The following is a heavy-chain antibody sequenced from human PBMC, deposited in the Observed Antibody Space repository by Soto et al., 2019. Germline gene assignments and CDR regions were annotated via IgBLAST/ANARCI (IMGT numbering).Heavy chain of an antibody. CDR1: GGTFSSYA. D-gene: IGHD2-21*02. CDR2: IIPIFGTA. Sequence: GASVKVSCKASGGTFSSYAISWVRQAPGQGLEWMGGIIPIFGTANYAQKFQGRVTITADESTSTAYMELTSLRSEDTAVYYCARTSVVTAPFDPWGQGTLVTVSS. CDR3: ARTSVVTAPFDP. J-gene: IGHJ5*02. V-gene: IGHV1-69*13.